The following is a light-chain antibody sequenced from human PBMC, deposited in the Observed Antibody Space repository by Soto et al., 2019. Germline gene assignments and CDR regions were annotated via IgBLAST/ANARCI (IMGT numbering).Light chain of an antibody. J-gene: IGKJ5*01. CDR3: QRYNNWPIT. CDR2: GAS. CDR1: QCFSGS. V-gene: IGKV3-15*01. Sequence: EIGLPLSPVPGSLSPGQRGTLSCSASQCFSGSFLAWYQQKPGKAPRLLLYGASTRDTGIPARFSGSGSGTEFTLTISSLQSEDFEIYYCQRYNNWPITFGEGTRLEIK.